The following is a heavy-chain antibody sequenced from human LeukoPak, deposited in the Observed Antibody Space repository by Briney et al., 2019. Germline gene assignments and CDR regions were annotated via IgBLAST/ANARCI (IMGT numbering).Heavy chain of an antibody. V-gene: IGHV1-2*04. D-gene: IGHD5-24*01. J-gene: IGHJ3*02. CDR1: GYTFTGYY. Sequence: GASVKVSCKASGYTFTGYYIHWVRQAPGQGLEWMGWINPNSGGTDYAQNFQGWVTMTRDTSISTAYMELSRLRSDDAAVYFCARGEGTRWLQHPPDAFDIWGQGTMVTVSS. CDR2: INPNSGGT. CDR3: ARGEGTRWLQHPPDAFDI.